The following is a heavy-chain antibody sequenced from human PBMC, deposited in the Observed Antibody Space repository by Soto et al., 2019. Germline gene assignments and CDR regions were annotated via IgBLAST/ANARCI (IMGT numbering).Heavy chain of an antibody. V-gene: IGHV3-30*18. D-gene: IGHD6-13*01. CDR2: VSHDGRNT. CDR1: GFTFSDYA. J-gene: IGHJ4*02. CDR3: AKGGRQRLVTSDFNH. Sequence: VQLVESGGGVVQPGRSLRLSCAASGFTFSDYAMHWVRQAPGKGLEWVAGVSHDGRNTHYADSVEGRFTISRDSSKNTVSPEMTSLRAEDTAVYYCAKGGRQRLVTSDFNHWGQGALVTVSS.